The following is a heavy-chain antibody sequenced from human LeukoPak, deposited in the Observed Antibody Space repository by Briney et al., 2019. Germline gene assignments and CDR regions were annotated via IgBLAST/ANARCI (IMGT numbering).Heavy chain of an antibody. CDR1: GASISSYY. D-gene: IGHD5-18*01. Sequence: KPSETLSLTCTVSGASISSYYWSWIRQPAGKGLEWIGRIYSSGSTNYNPSLRSRVIMSLDTSKNQLSLKLSSVTAADTAVYYCARERGRGYSNGDFDYWGQGTLVTVSS. V-gene: IGHV4-4*07. J-gene: IGHJ4*02. CDR2: IYSSGST. CDR3: ARERGRGYSNGDFDY.